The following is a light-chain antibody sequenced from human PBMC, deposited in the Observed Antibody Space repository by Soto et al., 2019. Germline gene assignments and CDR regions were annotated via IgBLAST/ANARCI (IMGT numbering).Light chain of an antibody. CDR2: DAS. Sequence: EIVLTQSPSTLSLSPGDRATLTCRATQSVTTFLAWYQQKPGKVPRLLIYDASNMDTGLPSRFSGSGSGTDFTLTISSLEPEDFAVYYCQQHINGPRTFGEGTKVEIK. CDR3: QQHINGPRT. CDR1: QSVTTF. V-gene: IGKV3-11*01. J-gene: IGKJ4*01.